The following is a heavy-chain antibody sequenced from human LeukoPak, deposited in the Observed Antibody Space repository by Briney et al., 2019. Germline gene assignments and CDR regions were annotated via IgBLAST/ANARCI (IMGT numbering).Heavy chain of an antibody. J-gene: IGHJ5*02. Sequence: PSETLSLTCTVSGGSISSSSYYWGWIRQPPGKGLEWIGSIYYSGSTYYNPSLKSRVTISVDTSKNQFSLKLSSVTAADTAVYYCARQEYDFWSGYYAPWGQGTLVTVSS. V-gene: IGHV4-39*01. CDR3: ARQEYDFWSGYYAP. D-gene: IGHD3-3*01. CDR1: GGSISSSSYY. CDR2: IYYSGST.